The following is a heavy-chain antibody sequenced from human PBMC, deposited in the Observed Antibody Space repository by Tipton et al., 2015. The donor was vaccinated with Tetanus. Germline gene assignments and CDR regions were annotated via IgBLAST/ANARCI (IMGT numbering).Heavy chain of an antibody. D-gene: IGHD6-13*01. CDR3: ARLSIAATGTYGLTFYYGMDV. V-gene: IGHV4-39*02. J-gene: IGHJ6*02. Sequence: TLSPTCTVSSGSISNSDYSWGWIRQPPGRGLEWIGSVDYSGSTYYNPSLRSRVAISVDTSKNHFSLKLSSVTAADTAVYYCARLSIAATGTYGLTFYYGMDVWGPGTTVTVSS. CDR1: SGSISNSDYS. CDR2: VDYSGST.